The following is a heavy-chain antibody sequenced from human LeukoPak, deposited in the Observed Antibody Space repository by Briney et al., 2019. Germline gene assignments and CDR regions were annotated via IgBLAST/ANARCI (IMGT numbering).Heavy chain of an antibody. CDR2: INHSGST. J-gene: IGHJ4*02. Sequence: SETLSLTCAVYGGSFSGYYWSWIRQPPGKGLEWIGEINHSGSTNYNPSLKSRVTISVDTSKYQFSLRLSSVTAADTAVYDCARGGVGYCSSTSCYADYGGQGTRVPVSS. CDR1: GGSFSGYY. D-gene: IGHD2-2*01. CDR3: ARGGVGYCSSTSCYADY. V-gene: IGHV4-34*01.